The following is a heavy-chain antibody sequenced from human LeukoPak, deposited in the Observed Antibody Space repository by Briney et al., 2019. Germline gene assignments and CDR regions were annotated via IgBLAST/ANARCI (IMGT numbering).Heavy chain of an antibody. V-gene: IGHV3-7*01. Sequence: GGSLRLSCEASGLTFRDHWMSWVRQAPGKGLEWVANIKENGSETDYVDSVKGRFTISRDNARNSVSLQMNNQRAGDTAIYYCADPGVGFWGQGTLVTVSS. CDR1: GLTFRDHW. J-gene: IGHJ4*02. CDR2: IKENGSET. D-gene: IGHD1-26*01. CDR3: ADPGVGF.